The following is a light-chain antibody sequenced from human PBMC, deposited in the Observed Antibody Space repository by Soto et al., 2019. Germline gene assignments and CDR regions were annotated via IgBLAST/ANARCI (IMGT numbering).Light chain of an antibody. V-gene: IGKV3-20*01. Sequence: EIVLTQSPGTLSLSPGEGATLSCRASQIVRSTYLAWFQQKPGQAPRLLIYGASTRATGIPDRFSGSGSGTDFTLTISGLQSDDFAVYYCQQFNNWPPWTFGQGTKVEIK. CDR2: GAS. CDR1: QIVRSTY. CDR3: QQFNNWPPWT. J-gene: IGKJ1*01.